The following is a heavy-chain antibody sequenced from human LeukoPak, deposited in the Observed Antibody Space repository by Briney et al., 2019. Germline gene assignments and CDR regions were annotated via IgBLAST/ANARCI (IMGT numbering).Heavy chain of an antibody. D-gene: IGHD4-23*01. CDR2: ISSSSSYI. Sequence: KSGGSLRLSCAASGFTFSSYSMNCVRHAPGKGLEWVSSISSSSSYIYYADSVKGRFTISRDNAKNSLYLQMNSLRADDTAVYYCARATVARDTASDYWGQGTLVTVSS. J-gene: IGHJ4*02. CDR1: GFTFSSYS. CDR3: ARATVARDTASDY. V-gene: IGHV3-21*01.